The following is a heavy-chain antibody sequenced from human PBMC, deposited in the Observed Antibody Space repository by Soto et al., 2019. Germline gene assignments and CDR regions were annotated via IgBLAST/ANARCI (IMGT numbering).Heavy chain of an antibody. CDR2: ISYDGSNK. Sequence: QVQLVESGGGVVKPGRSLRLSCAASGFTFSSYGMHWVRQAPGKGLEWVAVISYDGSNKYYADSVKGRFTISRDNSKNALYLQMNSLRAEDTAVYYCAKGGLRLHLFENWFDPWGQGTLVTVSS. D-gene: IGHD5-12*01. V-gene: IGHV3-30*18. J-gene: IGHJ5*02. CDR1: GFTFSSYG. CDR3: AKGGLRLHLFENWFDP.